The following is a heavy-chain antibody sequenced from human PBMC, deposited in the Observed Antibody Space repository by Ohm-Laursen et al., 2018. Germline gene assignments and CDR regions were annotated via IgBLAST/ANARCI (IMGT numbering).Heavy chain of an antibody. CDR3: ARGSEGPSPPY. Sequence: SLRLSCAAVGFTVSNYWMSWVRQPPGKGLEWVANINKDESEKYYVDSVKGRFTISKDNAKNSLYLQMNSLKFEDTAVYYCARGSEGPSPPYWGQGTLVTVSS. CDR1: GFTVSNYW. J-gene: IGHJ4*02. V-gene: IGHV3-7*01. CDR2: INKDESEK.